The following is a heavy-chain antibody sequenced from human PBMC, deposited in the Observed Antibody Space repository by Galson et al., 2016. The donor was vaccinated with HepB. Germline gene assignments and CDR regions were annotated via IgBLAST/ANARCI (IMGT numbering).Heavy chain of an antibody. CDR2: ISNTGNTI. D-gene: IGHD1-1*01. Sequence: SLRLSCAASGLPFSDSYMSWIRQAPGKGLGWISYISNTGNTIYYADSVKGRFTISRDNAKNSLYLQMNTLRDEDTAVYYCATQLGLIIVPGTFDSWGQGTLVTVSS. J-gene: IGHJ4*02. CDR1: GLPFSDSY. V-gene: IGHV3-11*01. CDR3: ATQLGLIIVPGTFDS.